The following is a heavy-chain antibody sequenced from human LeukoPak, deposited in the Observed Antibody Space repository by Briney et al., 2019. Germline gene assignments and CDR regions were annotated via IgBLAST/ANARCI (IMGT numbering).Heavy chain of an antibody. Sequence: PGGSLRLSCAASGFTFSSYAMSWVRQAPGKGLEWVSGMSGSGGGRYYADSVKGRFTISRDNSKNTLYLQMNRLRAEDKAVYYCAKVLVVVVAAHKMDVWGKGTTVTVSS. CDR2: MSGSGGGR. CDR3: AKVLVVVVAAHKMDV. J-gene: IGHJ6*04. D-gene: IGHD2-15*01. V-gene: IGHV3-23*01. CDR1: GFTFSSYA.